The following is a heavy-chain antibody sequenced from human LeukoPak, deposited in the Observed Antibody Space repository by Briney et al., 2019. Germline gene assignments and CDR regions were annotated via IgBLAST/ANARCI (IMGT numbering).Heavy chain of an antibody. D-gene: IGHD3-9*01. J-gene: IGHJ4*02. CDR3: ATGYPKRRPSDMLTVPLFDY. CDR2: ISGYNGNT. Sequence: ASVKVSCKTSGQTFSSYGFSWVRQAPGQGLEWMGWISGYNGNTTFEEKFQDRVTMTTDTSTNTAYMELRSLRSDDTATYYCATGYPKRRPSDMLTVPLFDYWGQGSLVIVSS. V-gene: IGHV1-18*01. CDR1: GQTFSSYG.